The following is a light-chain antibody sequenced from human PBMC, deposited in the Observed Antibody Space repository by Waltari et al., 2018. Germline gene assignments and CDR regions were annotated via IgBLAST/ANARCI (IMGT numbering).Light chain of an antibody. V-gene: IGLV2-14*04. CDR2: DFS. J-gene: IGLJ3*02. CDR3: NSYACSSSWL. Sequence: CYQQHPGKAPKLMIYDFSERPSGVSNRFSGSKSGNTASLTISVLQSDDEAYYYCNSYACSSSWLFCGRTTLTVL.